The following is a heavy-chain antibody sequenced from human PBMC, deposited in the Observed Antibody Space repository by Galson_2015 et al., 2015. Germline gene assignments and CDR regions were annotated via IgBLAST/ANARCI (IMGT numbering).Heavy chain of an antibody. V-gene: IGHV5-51*01. J-gene: IGHJ4*02. CDR3: ARLVGAAAARRVEY. D-gene: IGHD2-15*01. CDR2: ISPGDSDT. CDR1: GSSFASYW. Sequence: QSGAAAIKPGESLSISCTGSGSSFASYWVGWVRQIPGKGLEWMGIISPGDSDTRYRPSFQGQVTISGDKSISPAYRQWSSLKASDTAMYYCARLVGAAAARRVEYWGQGTLVIVSS.